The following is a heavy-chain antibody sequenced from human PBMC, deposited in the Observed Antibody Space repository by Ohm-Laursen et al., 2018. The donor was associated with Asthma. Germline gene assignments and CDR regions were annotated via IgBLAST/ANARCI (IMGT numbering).Heavy chain of an antibody. D-gene: IGHD5-12*01. J-gene: IGHJ4*02. CDR2: IKSKTDGGTT. CDR1: GFTFSNAW. CDR3: TTDVYSGYDNRYYFDY. V-gene: IGHV3-15*01. Sequence: GSLRLSCSASGFTFSNAWMSWVRQAPGKGLEWVGRIKSKTDGGTTDYAAPVKGRFTISRDDSKNTLYLQMNSLKTEDTAVYYCTTDVYSGYDNRYYFDYWGQGTLVTVSS.